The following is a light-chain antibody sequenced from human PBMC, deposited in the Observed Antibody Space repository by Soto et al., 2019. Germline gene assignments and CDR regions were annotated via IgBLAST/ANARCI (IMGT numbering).Light chain of an antibody. CDR1: QDISTS. V-gene: IGKV1-39*01. J-gene: IGKJ1*01. CDR2: GAS. Sequence: DIQMTQSPSSLSASVGDRVTFTCRAGQDISTSLNWYQHSPGKAPKLLIYGASAFQSGVPPRFSGSGPLSDFTLTISSLLVVDLATYYGQHSYNSPRTFGHKTWVDSK. CDR3: QHSYNSPRT.